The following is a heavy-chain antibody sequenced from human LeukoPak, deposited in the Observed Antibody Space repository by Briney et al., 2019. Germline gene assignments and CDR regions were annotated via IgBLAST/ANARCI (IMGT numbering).Heavy chain of an antibody. V-gene: IGHV4-39*01. CDR3: ARLEMREGPEDY. CDR1: GGSISSSSYY. J-gene: IGHJ4*02. Sequence: PSETLSLTRTVSGGSISSSSYYWGWIRQPPGKGLEWIGSIYYSGSTYYNPSLKSRVTISVDTSKNQFSLKLSSVTAADTAVYYCARLEMREGPEDYWGQGTLVTVSS. D-gene: IGHD5-24*01. CDR2: IYYSGST.